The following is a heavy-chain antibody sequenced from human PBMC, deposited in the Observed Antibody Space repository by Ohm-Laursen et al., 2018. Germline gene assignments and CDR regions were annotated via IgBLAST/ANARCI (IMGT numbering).Heavy chain of an antibody. CDR3: ARGYYDFWSGYYMGDAFDI. V-gene: IGHV4-59*01. J-gene: IGHJ3*02. D-gene: IGHD3-3*01. CDR1: GGSISSYY. Sequence: GTLSLTCPVSGGSISSYYWSWIRQPPGKGLEWIGYIYYSGSTNYNPSLKSRVTISVDTSKNQFSLKLSSVTAADTAVYYCARGYYDFWSGYYMGDAFDIWGQGTMVTVSS. CDR2: IYYSGST.